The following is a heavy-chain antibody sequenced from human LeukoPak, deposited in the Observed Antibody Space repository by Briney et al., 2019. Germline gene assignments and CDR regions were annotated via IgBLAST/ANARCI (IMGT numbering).Heavy chain of an antibody. CDR2: IYHSGSS. J-gene: IGHJ5*01. V-gene: IGHV4-4*02. Sequence: SGTLSLTCAVSGGSISRGYWWSWVRQSPGKGLEWIGEIYHSGSSNYNPSLKSRVTISVDKSKNQFSLKLNSVTVADTAVYYCARTGTTVVTRALDSWGQGTLVTVSS. CDR1: GGSISRGYW. D-gene: IGHD4-23*01. CDR3: ARTGTTVVTRALDS.